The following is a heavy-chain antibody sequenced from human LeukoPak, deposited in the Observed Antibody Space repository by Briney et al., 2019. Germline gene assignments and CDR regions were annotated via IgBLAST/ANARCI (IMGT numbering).Heavy chain of an antibody. Sequence: QSGGSLRLSCEGSGFTFSNYWMSWVRQALGKGLEWVANIQQHGSETYYGDSVKGRFTISRDNAKNSLYLQMNSLRAEDTAVYYCATYSSSNGREFQYWGQGTLVTVSS. V-gene: IGHV3-7*01. CDR1: GFTFSNYW. CDR2: IQQHGSET. J-gene: IGHJ1*01. D-gene: IGHD2-2*01. CDR3: ATYSSSNGREFQY.